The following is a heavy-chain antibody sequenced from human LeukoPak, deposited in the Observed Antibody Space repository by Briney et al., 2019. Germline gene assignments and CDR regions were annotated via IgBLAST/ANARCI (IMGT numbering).Heavy chain of an antibody. CDR2: IRYDGSNK. D-gene: IGHD3-10*01. Sequence: GGSLRLSCAASGFTFSSYGMHWVRQAPGKGLDWVAFIRYDGSNKYYADSVKGRFTISRDNSKNTLYLQMNSLRAEDTAVYYCAKGTGGYYYYMDVWGKGTTVTVSS. CDR1: GFTFSSYG. V-gene: IGHV3-30*02. J-gene: IGHJ6*03. CDR3: AKGTGGYYYYMDV.